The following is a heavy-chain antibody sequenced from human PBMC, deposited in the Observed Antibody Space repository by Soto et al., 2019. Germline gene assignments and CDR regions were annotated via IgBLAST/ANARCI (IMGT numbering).Heavy chain of an antibody. Sequence: EVQLVESGGGLVQPGGSLRLSCAASGFTFSGYWMHWVRQAPGQGLVGVSRIKTDGTITNYAHSVKGRFTISRDNAKNTLFLQTNSIMAEDAAVYYGARPSGTAKSAVDLWGQGTMVTVSS. CDR1: GFTFSGYW. V-gene: IGHV3-74*01. D-gene: IGHD1-26*01. CDR3: ARPSGTAKSAVDL. CDR2: IKTDGTIT. J-gene: IGHJ3*01.